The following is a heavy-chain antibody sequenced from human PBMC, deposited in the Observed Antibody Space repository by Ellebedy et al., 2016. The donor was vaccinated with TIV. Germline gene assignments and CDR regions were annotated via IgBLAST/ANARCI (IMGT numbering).Heavy chain of an antibody. J-gene: IGHJ4*02. CDR1: GFTFSTYG. Sequence: PGGSLRLSCAASGFTFSTYGIHWVRQSPGKGLEWVAVIWYDGSNKYYADSVKGRFTVSRDNSKNTLFLQMNSLRAEDTALYYCAKDTGGYSGSGSYFDSWGQGTLVTVSS. V-gene: IGHV3-33*06. CDR2: IWYDGSNK. CDR3: AKDTGGYSGSGSYFDS. D-gene: IGHD5-12*01.